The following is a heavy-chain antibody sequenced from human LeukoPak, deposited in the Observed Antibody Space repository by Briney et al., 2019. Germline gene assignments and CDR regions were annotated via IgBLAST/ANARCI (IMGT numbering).Heavy chain of an antibody. D-gene: IGHD5-18*01. CDR1: GFTFSSYS. CDR2: ISSSSSTI. Sequence: PGGSLRLSCAASGFTFSSYSMNWVRQAPGKGLEWVSYISSSSSTIYYADSVKGRFTISRDNAKNSLYLQMNSLRAEDTAAYYCARGGRGYSYGGAFDIWGQGTMVTVSS. CDR3: ARGGRGYSYGGAFDI. V-gene: IGHV3-48*01. J-gene: IGHJ3*02.